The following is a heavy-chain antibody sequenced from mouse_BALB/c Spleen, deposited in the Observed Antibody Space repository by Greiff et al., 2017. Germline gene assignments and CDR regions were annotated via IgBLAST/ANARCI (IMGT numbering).Heavy chain of an antibody. J-gene: IGHJ4*01. CDR3: ARSSGNYNYYAMDY. CDR2: ISIYYDNT. Sequence: QVQLQQSGPELVRPGESVKICKGSGYTFTDYAMHWVKQSHAKSLEWIGVISIYYDNTNYNQKFKGKATMTVDKSSSTAYMELARLTSEDSAIYYCARSSGNYNYYAMDYWGQGTSVTVSS. CDR1: GYTFTDYA. D-gene: IGHD2-1*01. V-gene: IGHV1-67*01.